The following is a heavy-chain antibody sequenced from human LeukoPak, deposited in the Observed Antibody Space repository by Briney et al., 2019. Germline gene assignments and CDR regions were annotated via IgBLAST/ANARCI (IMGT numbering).Heavy chain of an antibody. D-gene: IGHD3-16*01. CDR1: GYSVSNGLY. CDR3: AREYDYVWIF. V-gene: IGHV4-38-2*01. CDR2: IHHSGAT. Sequence: SETLSLTCAVSGYSVSNGLYWGWIRQPPGKGLEYIGSIHHSGATYYNPSLKSRLTISVDTSKNQFSLKLSSVTAADTAMYYCAREYDYVWIFWGQGTLVTVSS. J-gene: IGHJ4*02.